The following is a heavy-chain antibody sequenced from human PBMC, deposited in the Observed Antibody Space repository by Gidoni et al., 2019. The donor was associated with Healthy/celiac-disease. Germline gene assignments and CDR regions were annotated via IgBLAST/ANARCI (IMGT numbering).Heavy chain of an antibody. V-gene: IGHV3-23*01. Sequence: EVQLLESGGGLVQPGGSLRLSCAASGFTFSSSAMTWVRQAPGKGREWVSSFSGCGGSTYYADAVKGRFTISRDNSKNTLYLQMNSLRAEDTAVYYCAKVGPGTAAGPYYYYYYYMDVWGKGTTVTVSS. D-gene: IGHD6-13*01. CDR2: FSGCGGST. CDR3: AKVGPGTAAGPYYYYYYYMDV. CDR1: GFTFSSSA. J-gene: IGHJ6*03.